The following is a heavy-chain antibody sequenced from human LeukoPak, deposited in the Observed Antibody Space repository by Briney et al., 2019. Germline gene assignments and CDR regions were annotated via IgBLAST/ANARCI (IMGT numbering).Heavy chain of an antibody. D-gene: IGHD6-19*01. Sequence: SGGSLRLSCAASGCTFSSYGMSWVRQAPGKGLEWVSTFSGSGYSTYYADSVKGRCTISRDSSKNTLYLQMNSLRAEDTAVYYCAKGGSSSWDYFDYWGQGTLVTVSS. J-gene: IGHJ4*02. V-gene: IGHV3-23*01. CDR2: FSGSGYST. CDR1: GCTFSSYG. CDR3: AKGGSSSWDYFDY.